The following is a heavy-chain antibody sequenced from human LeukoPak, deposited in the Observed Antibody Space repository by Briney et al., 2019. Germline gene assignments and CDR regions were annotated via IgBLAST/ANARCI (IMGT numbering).Heavy chain of an antibody. CDR2: ISGSGGTT. D-gene: IGHD6-19*01. J-gene: IGHJ4*02. CDR3: AKDHLPGIVVADRAY. V-gene: IGHV3-23*01. CDR1: GFTFNRYG. Sequence: PGGSLRLSCAASGFTFNRYGMSWVRQAPGKGLEWVSAISGSGGTTYYAGSVKGRFTISRHNSKTTLYLQINSLRDEDTAVYYCAKDHLPGIVVADRAYWGQGTLVTVSS.